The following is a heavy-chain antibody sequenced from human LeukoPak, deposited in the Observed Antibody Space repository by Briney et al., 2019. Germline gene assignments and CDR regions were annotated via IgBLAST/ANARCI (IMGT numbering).Heavy chain of an antibody. J-gene: IGHJ4*02. CDR3: ARDVNVLGYCSSTSCDQTYSGYGY. Sequence: GGSLRLSCAASAFTFPRYSKNSARQAPGKGLEWVSSISSSSSYIYYADSVKGRFTISRDNAKYSLYLQMNSLRAEDTAVYYCARDVNVLGYCSSTSCDQTYSGYGYWGQGTLVTVSS. D-gene: IGHD2-2*01. CDR1: AFTFPRYS. V-gene: IGHV3-21*01. CDR2: ISSSSSYI.